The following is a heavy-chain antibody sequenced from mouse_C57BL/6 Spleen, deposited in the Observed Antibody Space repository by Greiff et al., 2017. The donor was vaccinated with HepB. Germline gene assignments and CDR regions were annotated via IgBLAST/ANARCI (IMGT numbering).Heavy chain of an antibody. D-gene: IGHD1-1*01. CDR2: IHPNSGST. J-gene: IGHJ4*01. CDR1: GYTFTSYW. Sequence: QVQLQQPGAELVKPGASVKLSCKASGYTFTSYWMHWVKQRPGQGLEWIGMIHPNSGSTNYNEKFKSKATLTVDKSSSTAYMQLSSLTSEDSAVYYCARYGTWYAMDYWGQGTSVTVSS. V-gene: IGHV1-64*01. CDR3: ARYGTWYAMDY.